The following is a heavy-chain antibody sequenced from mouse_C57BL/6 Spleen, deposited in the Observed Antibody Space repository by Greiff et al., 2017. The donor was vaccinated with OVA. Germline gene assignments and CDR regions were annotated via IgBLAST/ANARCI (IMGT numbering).Heavy chain of an antibody. CDR3: ARYGGYYGSSSDWYFDV. Sequence: EVQLQQSVPGLAKPSQTLSLTCSVTGYSITSDYWNWIRKFPGNKLEYMGYISYSGSTYYNPSLKSRISITRDTSKNQYYLQLNSVTTEDTATYYCARYGGYYGSSSDWYFDVWGTGTTVTVSS. D-gene: IGHD1-1*01. CDR1: GYSITSDY. CDR2: ISYSGST. J-gene: IGHJ1*03. V-gene: IGHV3-8*01.